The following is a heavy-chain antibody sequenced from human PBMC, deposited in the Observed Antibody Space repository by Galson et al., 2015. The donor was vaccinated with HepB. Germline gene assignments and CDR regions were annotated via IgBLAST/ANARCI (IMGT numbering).Heavy chain of an antibody. Sequence: SLRLSCAASGFTFSSYWMSWVRQAPGKGLEWVANIKQDGSEKYYVDSVKGRFTISRDNAKNSLYLQMNSLRAEDTAVYYCAREVTIFGSRHFDYWGQGTLVTVSS. CDR2: IKQDGSEK. J-gene: IGHJ4*02. CDR3: AREVTIFGSRHFDY. V-gene: IGHV3-7*03. CDR1: GFTFSSYW. D-gene: IGHD3-3*01.